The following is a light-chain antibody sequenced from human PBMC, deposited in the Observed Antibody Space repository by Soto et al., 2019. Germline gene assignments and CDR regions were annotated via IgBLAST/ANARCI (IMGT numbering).Light chain of an antibody. J-gene: IGLJ1*01. V-gene: IGLV2-14*01. Sequence: QSALTQPASVSGSPGQSIAISCTGTGSDVGRYNFVSWYQQHPGKAPKLMIYEVSNRPSGVPDRFSGSKTGNTASLTIAVLQAEDEADYYCSAYTSSSTQYVFGTGTKLTVL. CDR2: EVS. CDR1: GSDVGRYNF. CDR3: SAYTSSSTQYV.